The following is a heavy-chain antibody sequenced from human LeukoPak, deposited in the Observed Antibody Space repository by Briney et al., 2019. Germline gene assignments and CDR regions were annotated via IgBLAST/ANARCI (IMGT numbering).Heavy chain of an antibody. J-gene: IGHJ6*02. Sequence: PGGSLRLSCAASGFTFSSYAMSWVRQAPGKGLEWVSVISGSGGRTYYADSVKGRFTISRDNPKNTLYLQMNSLRAEDTAVYYCAKGGGGQQPNYYYYGMDVWGQGTTVTVSS. CDR1: GFTFSSYA. CDR3: AKGGGGQQPNYYYYGMDV. V-gene: IGHV3-23*01. D-gene: IGHD6-13*01. CDR2: ISGSGGRT.